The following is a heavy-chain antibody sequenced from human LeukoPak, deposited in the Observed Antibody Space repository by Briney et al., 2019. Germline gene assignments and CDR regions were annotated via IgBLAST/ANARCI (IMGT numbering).Heavy chain of an antibody. J-gene: IGHJ4*02. V-gene: IGHV1-2*02. CDR2: INPNSGGT. D-gene: IGHD3-22*01. CDR1: GYTFIAYY. Sequence: ASVKVSCRASGYTFIAYYMHWVRQAPGQGLEWMGWINPNSGGTNYAQKFQGRVTMTRDTSISTAYMELSRLRSDDTAVYYCARDYYYDSSGYIFDYWGQGTLVTVSS. CDR3: ARDYYYDSSGYIFDY.